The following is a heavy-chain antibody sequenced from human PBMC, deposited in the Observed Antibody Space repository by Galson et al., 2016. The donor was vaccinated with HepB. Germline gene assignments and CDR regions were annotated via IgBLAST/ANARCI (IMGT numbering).Heavy chain of an antibody. V-gene: IGHV3-30*18. CDR1: KFTFRSYG. Sequence: SLRLSCADSKFTFRSYGMHWVRQAPGKGLEWVAFISFDGTSKYYAGSVKGRFTISRDNSKNTLYLQVNGLRAEDTAVYYCAKEPPSNWFGNLLQPSYGMDVWGQGTTVTVSS. CDR2: ISFDGTSK. D-gene: IGHD3-10*01. CDR3: AKEPPSNWFGNLLQPSYGMDV. J-gene: IGHJ6*02.